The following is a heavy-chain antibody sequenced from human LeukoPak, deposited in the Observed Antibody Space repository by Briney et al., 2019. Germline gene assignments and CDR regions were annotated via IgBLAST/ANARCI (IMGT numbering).Heavy chain of an antibody. CDR1: GFTFSDYS. CDR2: ISSGPSTI. V-gene: IGHV3-11*01. J-gene: IGHJ4*02. Sequence: GGSLRLSCAASGFTFSDYSMSWIRQAPGKGLEWVSYISSGPSTIYYADSMKGRFTISRDDAMNSLYLQMNSLRAEDTAVYYCARDGECSGGTCYHDYWGQGTLVTVSS. CDR3: ARDGECSGGTCYHDY. D-gene: IGHD2-15*01.